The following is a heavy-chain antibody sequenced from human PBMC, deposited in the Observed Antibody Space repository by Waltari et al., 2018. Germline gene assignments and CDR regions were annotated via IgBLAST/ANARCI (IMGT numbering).Heavy chain of an antibody. J-gene: IGHJ4*02. Sequence: EVQLLVSGGGLVQPGGSLRLSCAAAGFTFANYAMTWARKAPGKGVEWVSAITGSGDNTYYADSVRGRFTISRDNSKDTLYLQMNNLRGDDTAVFYCARGQNSRQYHFDYWGQGALVTVSS. CDR1: GFTFANYA. V-gene: IGHV3-23*01. D-gene: IGHD4-4*01. CDR2: ITGSGDNT. CDR3: ARGQNSRQYHFDY.